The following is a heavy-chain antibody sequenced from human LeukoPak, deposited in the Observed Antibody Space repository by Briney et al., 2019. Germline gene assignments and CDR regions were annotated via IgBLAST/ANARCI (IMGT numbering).Heavy chain of an antibody. J-gene: IGHJ4*02. Sequence: GGSLRLSCAASGFTFSSYWMSWVRQAPGKGLEWVANIKQDGSNKYYADSVKGRFTISRDNSKNTLYLQMNSLRAEDTAVYYCARDFNGYAPFDYWGQGTLVTVSS. V-gene: IGHV3-7*01. D-gene: IGHD5-12*01. CDR1: GFTFSSYW. CDR2: IKQDGSNK. CDR3: ARDFNGYAPFDY.